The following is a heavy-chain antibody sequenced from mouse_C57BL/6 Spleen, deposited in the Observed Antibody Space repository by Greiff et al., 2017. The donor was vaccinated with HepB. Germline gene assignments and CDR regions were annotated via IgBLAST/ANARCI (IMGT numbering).Heavy chain of an antibody. Sequence: VQLVESGPELVKPGASVKISCKASGYAFSSSWMNWVKQRPGKGLEWIGRIYPGDGDTNYNGKFKGKATLTADKSSSTAYMQLSSLTSEDSAVYFCAGELYYGSSYENFDYWGQGTTLTVSS. CDR2: IYPGDGDT. CDR3: AGELYYGSSYENFDY. D-gene: IGHD1-1*01. CDR1: GYAFSSSW. V-gene: IGHV1-82*01. J-gene: IGHJ2*01.